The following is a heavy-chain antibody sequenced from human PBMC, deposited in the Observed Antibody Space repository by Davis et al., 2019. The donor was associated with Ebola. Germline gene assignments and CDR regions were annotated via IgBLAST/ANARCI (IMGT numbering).Heavy chain of an antibody. D-gene: IGHD4-17*01. CDR3: ARPSQLWYGDYLFDY. Sequence: AASVKVSCKASGGTFSTNSISWVRQAPGQGLEWMGGIIPIFGTANYAQKFQGRVTITADESTSTAYMELSSLRSEDTAVYYCARPSQLWYGDYLFDYWGQGTLVTVSS. J-gene: IGHJ4*02. CDR1: GGTFSTNS. CDR2: IIPIFGTA. V-gene: IGHV1-69*13.